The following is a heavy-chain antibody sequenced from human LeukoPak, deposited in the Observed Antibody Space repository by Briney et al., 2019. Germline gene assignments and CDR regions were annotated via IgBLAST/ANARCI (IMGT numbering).Heavy chain of an antibody. V-gene: IGHV1-69*13. CDR1: GGTFSSYA. CDR2: IIPIFGTA. J-gene: IGHJ4*02. D-gene: IGHD3-22*01. Sequence: SVKVSCKASGGTFSSYAISWVRQAPGQGLEWMGGIIPIFGTANYAQKFQGRVTITADESTSTAYMEPSSLRSEDTAVYYCARGYDDSSGQIDYWGQGTLVTVSS. CDR3: ARGYDDSSGQIDY.